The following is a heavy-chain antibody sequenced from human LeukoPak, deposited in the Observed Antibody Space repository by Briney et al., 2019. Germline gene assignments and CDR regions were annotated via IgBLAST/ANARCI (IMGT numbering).Heavy chain of an antibody. D-gene: IGHD6-13*01. J-gene: IGHJ4*02. V-gene: IGHV3-23*01. CDR1: GFTFSSYA. CDR3: ARDSEAAEKN. Sequence: GGSLRLSCAASGFTFSSYAMSWVRQAPGKGLEWVSAISGSGGSTYYADSVKGRFTISRDNAKNSLYLQMNSLRAEDTAVYYCARDSEAAEKNWGQGTLVTVSS. CDR2: ISGSGGST.